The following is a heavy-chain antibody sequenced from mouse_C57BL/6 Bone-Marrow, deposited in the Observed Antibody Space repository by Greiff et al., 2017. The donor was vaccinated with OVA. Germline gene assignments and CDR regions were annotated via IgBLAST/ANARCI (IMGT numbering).Heavy chain of an antibody. CDR1: GFTFSSYG. CDR3: ARRNWDWYFDV. D-gene: IGHD4-1*01. Sequence: EVKLVESGGDLVKPGGSLKLSCAASGFTFSSYGMSWVRQTPDKRLEWVATISSGGSYTYYPDSVKGRFNISRDNAKNTLYLQMSRLKSEDTAMYYCARRNWDWYFDVWGTGTTVTASS. CDR2: ISSGGSYT. J-gene: IGHJ1*03. V-gene: IGHV5-6*02.